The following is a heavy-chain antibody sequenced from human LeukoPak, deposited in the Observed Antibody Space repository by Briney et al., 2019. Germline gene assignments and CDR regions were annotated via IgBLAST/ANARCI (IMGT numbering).Heavy chain of an antibody. D-gene: IGHD2-21*01. Sequence: GASVKVSCKPSGYTFTSYGISSVPQAPGQGLEWMGWISAYNGNTNYAQKLQGRVTMTTDTSTSTAYMELRSLTSDDTAVYYCARFCSGDCCDTDAWVIWIQGRMVTVSS. CDR2: ISAYNGNT. V-gene: IGHV1-18*01. CDR3: ARFCSGDCCDTDAWVI. CDR1: GYTFTSYG. J-gene: IGHJ3*02.